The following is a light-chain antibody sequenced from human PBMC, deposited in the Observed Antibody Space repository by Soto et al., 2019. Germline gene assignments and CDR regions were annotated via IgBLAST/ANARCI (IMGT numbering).Light chain of an antibody. CDR3: QQRGNWPS. Sequence: EIALTQSPATLSLSPGERATLSCRASQSVSRYLAWYQQKPGQAPRLLINDASNRATGIPARFSGSGSGTDFTLTISSLEPEDFALYYCQQRGNWPSFGGGTKVEIK. CDR2: DAS. J-gene: IGKJ4*01. CDR1: QSVSRY. V-gene: IGKV3-11*01.